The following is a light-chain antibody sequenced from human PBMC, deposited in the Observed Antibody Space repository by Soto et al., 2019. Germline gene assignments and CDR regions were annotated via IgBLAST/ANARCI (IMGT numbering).Light chain of an antibody. Sequence: QSVLTQPPSASGTPGQRVTISCSGSGSNIGTNTVNWYQQLPGTAPKLLIYRTDQRPAGIPDRFSGSKSGTSASLDISGLQSDDEADYYCTAWDGSLDGRVFGGGTKLTVL. J-gene: IGLJ3*02. CDR2: RTD. V-gene: IGLV1-44*01. CDR3: TAWDGSLDGRV. CDR1: GSNIGTNT.